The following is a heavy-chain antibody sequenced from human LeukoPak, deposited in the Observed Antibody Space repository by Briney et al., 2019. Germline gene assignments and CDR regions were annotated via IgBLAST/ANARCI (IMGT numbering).Heavy chain of an antibody. Sequence: PGGSLRLSCAASGFTFDDYAMHWVRQAPGKGLEWVSLISGDGGSTYYADSVKGRFTISRDNSKNSLYLQMNSLRTEESALYYCAKDSNDFVYYFDYWGQGTLVTVSS. D-gene: IGHD3-3*01. CDR1: GFTFDDYA. CDR3: AKDSNDFVYYFDY. V-gene: IGHV3-43*02. CDR2: ISGDGGST. J-gene: IGHJ4*02.